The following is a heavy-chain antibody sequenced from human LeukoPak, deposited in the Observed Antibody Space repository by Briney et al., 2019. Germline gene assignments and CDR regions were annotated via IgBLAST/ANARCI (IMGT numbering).Heavy chain of an antibody. CDR2: ISAYNGNT. D-gene: IGHD5-18*01. CDR1: GYSFTSYG. V-gene: IGHV1-18*01. Sequence: GASVKVSCKASGYSFTSYGISWVRQAPGQGLEWMGWISAYNGNTNYAQKLQDRVTMTTDTSTSTGYMELRSLTSDDTAVYYCARSRGGYSYGYGEDWRQGTLVTVSS. J-gene: IGHJ4*02. CDR3: ARSRGGYSYGYGED.